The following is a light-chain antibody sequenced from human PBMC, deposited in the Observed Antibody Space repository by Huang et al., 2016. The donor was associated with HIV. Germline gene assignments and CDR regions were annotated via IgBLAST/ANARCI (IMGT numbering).Light chain of an antibody. Sequence: DIQMTQSPSSLSASVGDIVTITCRARQRISSYVNWYQQKPGKDPKLLSYAGSRLQSGVRSRFSGSGSGTDFTLTISSLQPEDFATYYCQQSYSTLRYTFGQGTKLEIK. J-gene: IGKJ2*01. V-gene: IGKV1-39*01. CDR2: AGS. CDR3: QQSYSTLRYT. CDR1: QRISSY.